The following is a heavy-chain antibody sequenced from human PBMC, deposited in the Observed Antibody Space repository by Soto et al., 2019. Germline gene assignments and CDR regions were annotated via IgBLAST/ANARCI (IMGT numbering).Heavy chain of an antibody. J-gene: IGHJ5*02. CDR3: ARDRYDYGDYNWFDP. CDR2: IYYSGST. CDR1: GGSISSGGYY. V-gene: IGHV4-31*03. D-gene: IGHD4-17*01. Sequence: QVQLQESGPGLVKPSQTLSLTCTVSGGSISSGGYYWSWIRQHPGKGLEWIGYIYYSGSTYYNPSLKSRVTRSVDTSKNQFSLKLSSVTAADTAVYYCARDRYDYGDYNWFDPWGQGTLVTVSS.